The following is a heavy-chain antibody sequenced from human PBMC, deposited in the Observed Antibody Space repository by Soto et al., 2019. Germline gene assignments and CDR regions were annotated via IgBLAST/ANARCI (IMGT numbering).Heavy chain of an antibody. J-gene: IGHJ3*02. V-gene: IGHV3-30*18. Sequence: GGSLRLSCAASGFTFSSYGMHWVRQAPGKGLEWVAVISYDGSNKYYADSVKGRFTISRDNSKNTLYLQMNSLRAEDTAVYYCAKPVAGGGDAFDIWGQGTMVTVSS. CDR3: AKPVAGGGDAFDI. D-gene: IGHD2-21*01. CDR2: ISYDGSNK. CDR1: GFTFSSYG.